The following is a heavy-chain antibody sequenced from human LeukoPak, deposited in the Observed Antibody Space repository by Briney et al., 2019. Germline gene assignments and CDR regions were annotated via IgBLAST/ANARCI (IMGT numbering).Heavy chain of an antibody. Sequence: TPSETLSLTCAVYGGSFSGYYWSWIRQPPGKGLEWIGEINHSGSTNYNPSLKSRVTISVDTSKNQFSLKLSSVTAADTAVYFCARPPYCSSTSCYRAFDIWGRGTMVTVSS. V-gene: IGHV4-34*01. CDR2: INHSGST. J-gene: IGHJ3*02. D-gene: IGHD2-2*01. CDR1: GGSFSGYY. CDR3: ARPPYCSSTSCYRAFDI.